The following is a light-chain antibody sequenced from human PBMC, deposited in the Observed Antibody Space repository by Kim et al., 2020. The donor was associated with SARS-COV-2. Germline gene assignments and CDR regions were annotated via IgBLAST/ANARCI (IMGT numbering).Light chain of an antibody. CDR1: KIGSNS. V-gene: IGLV3-21*04. CDR3: QVWDTSSGYHYV. J-gene: IGLJ1*01. Sequence: PGKTDWITCGGDKIGSNSVHWYQMKPGQAPVLVTYFDSDRPSEIPERFSGSKSGNTATLTINEVEAGDEADYYCQVWDTSSGYHYVFGTGTKVTVL. CDR2: FDS.